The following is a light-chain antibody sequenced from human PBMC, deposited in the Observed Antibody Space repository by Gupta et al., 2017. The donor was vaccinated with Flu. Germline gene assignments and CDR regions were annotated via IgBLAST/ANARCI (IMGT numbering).Light chain of an antibody. CDR3: MQGIHWPWT. Sequence: VVLTQSPLSLPVTLGQPASISCKSSQSLVYSDGDTSLSWFRQRTGQSPRRLIDQVSKRDSGVPDGIIGSGSGTDYTRSISRVEVEDVGVDYYCMQGIHWPWTFGQGTKLEI. J-gene: IGKJ1*01. CDR1: QSLVYSDGDTS. V-gene: IGKV2-30*01. CDR2: QVS.